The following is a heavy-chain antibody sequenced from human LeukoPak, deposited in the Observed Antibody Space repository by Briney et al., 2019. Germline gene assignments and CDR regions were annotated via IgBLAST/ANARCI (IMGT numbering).Heavy chain of an antibody. Sequence: PGGSLRLSCAVSGFTFRTYAMSWVRQAPGRGLEWVSAINPAGSRTFYADSVKGRFTISRDNSKNTLYLQMNSLRAEDTAVYYCANGDYVGYWGQGTLVTVSS. CDR1: GFTFRTYA. V-gene: IGHV3-23*01. CDR2: INPAGSRT. J-gene: IGHJ4*02. D-gene: IGHD4-17*01. CDR3: ANGDYVGY.